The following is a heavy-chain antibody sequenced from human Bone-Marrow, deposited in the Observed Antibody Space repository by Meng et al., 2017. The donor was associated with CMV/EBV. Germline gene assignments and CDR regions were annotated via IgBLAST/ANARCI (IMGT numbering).Heavy chain of an antibody. CDR1: DGSISSSRYY. V-gene: IGHV4-39*07. D-gene: IGHD2-15*01. Sequence: SETLSLTCTVSDGSISSSRYYWVWIRQPPGKGLEWIGSIYSSGSTYYNPSLQSRVTISVDMSKNQFSLRLCSVTAADTAVYYCARDPIYCCGDSCYWRRYSGSQVPSGMDVWGQGTTVTVSS. CDR3: ARDPIYCCGDSCYWRRYSGSQVPSGMDV. CDR2: IYSSGST. J-gene: IGHJ6*02.